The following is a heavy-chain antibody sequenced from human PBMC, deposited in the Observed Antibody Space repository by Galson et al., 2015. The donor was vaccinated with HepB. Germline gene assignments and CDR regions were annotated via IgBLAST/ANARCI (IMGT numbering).Heavy chain of an antibody. CDR1: GFTFSSYD. V-gene: IGHV3-23*01. CDR2: ISSSGDNT. D-gene: IGHD1-20*01. J-gene: IGHJ4*02. Sequence: SLRLSCAASGFTFSSYDMTWVRQAPGKGLEWVSFISSSGDNTYYADSVKGRRTISRDNSKKTLHLQMNSLRAEDTAIYYCAKRSNTLNDRSLDHWGQGTLVTVSS. CDR3: AKRSNTLNDRSLDH.